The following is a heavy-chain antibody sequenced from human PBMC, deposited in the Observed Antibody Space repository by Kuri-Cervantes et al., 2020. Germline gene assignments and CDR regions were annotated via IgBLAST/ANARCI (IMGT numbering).Heavy chain of an antibody. J-gene: IGHJ6*03. CDR2: IYSGGST. CDR3: ARASGSGSSGSGYYYYMDV. CDR1: GFTVSSNY. D-gene: IGHD3-10*01. V-gene: IGHV3-53*01. Sequence: GSLRLSCAASGFTVSSNYMSWVRQAPGKGLEWVSVIYSGGSTYYADSVKGRFTISRDNAKNSLYVQMNSLRVEDTALYHCARASGSGSSGSGYYYYMDVWGKGTTVTVSS.